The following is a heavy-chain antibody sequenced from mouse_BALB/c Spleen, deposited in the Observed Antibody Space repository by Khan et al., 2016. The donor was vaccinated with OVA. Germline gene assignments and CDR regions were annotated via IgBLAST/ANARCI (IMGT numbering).Heavy chain of an antibody. CDR3: AKDPPYYAMDD. J-gene: IGHJ4*01. Sequence: VQLQESGPGLVAPSQSLSITCTVSGFSLTDYAVSWIRQPPGKGLEWLGVIWAGGSKYYNLALKSRLSISKDNSKSQVFLKMNSLQTDDTAMYYCAKDPPYYAMDDWGQGTSVTVSS. V-gene: IGHV2-6-5*01. CDR2: IWAGGSK. CDR1: GFSLTDYA.